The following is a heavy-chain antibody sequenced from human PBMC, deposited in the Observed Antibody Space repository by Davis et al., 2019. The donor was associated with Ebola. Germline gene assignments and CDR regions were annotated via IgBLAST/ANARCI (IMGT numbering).Heavy chain of an antibody. CDR3: ARYYYGSESYYNPHAFDI. D-gene: IGHD3-10*01. CDR1: GGSISNYY. Sequence: PGGSLRLSCTVSGGSISNYYWSWIRQPPGKGLEWIGYIYYTGSTNYNPSLKSRVTISVDTSKNQFSLKLSSVTAADTAVYYCARYYYGSESYYNPHAFDIWGQGTMVTVSS. J-gene: IGHJ3*02. V-gene: IGHV4-59*08. CDR2: IYYTGST.